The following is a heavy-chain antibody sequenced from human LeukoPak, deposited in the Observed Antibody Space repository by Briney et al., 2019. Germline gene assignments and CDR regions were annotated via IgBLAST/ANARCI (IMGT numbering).Heavy chain of an antibody. CDR1: GFTFSSYW. CDR3: ARITGELLGFGYYFDY. D-gene: IGHD1-26*01. Sequence: PGGSLRLSCAASGFTFSSYWMTWVRQAPGKGREWVANIKQDGSEKYYVDSVKGRFTISRDNAKNSLYLQMNSLRAEDTAVYYCARITGELLGFGYYFDYWGQGTLVTVSS. CDR2: IKQDGSEK. V-gene: IGHV3-7*01. J-gene: IGHJ4*02.